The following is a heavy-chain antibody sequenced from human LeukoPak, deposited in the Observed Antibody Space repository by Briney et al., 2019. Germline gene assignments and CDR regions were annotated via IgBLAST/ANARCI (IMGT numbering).Heavy chain of an antibody. V-gene: IGHV4-4*02. J-gene: IGHJ4*02. Sequence: PSETLSLTCVVSGVSINSSTYWSWVRQSPGKGLEWIGEIYHTGTTYYNPSLKSRVTISVDRSKNQLSLQLTSMTAADTAVYYCARWADYWGQGTLATVSS. CDR2: IYHTGTT. CDR1: GVSINSSTY. CDR3: ARWADY.